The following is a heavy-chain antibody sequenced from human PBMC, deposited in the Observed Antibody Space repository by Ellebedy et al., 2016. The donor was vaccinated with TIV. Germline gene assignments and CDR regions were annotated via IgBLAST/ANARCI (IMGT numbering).Heavy chain of an antibody. CDR2: IFYIGSST. CDR3: ARHSDEWELSV. Sequence: SETLSLTXTVSGGSISSGGYHWGWIRQPPGKGLEWIGNIFYIGSSTNYNPSLKSRVYMSIDMSKNQFSLRLSSVTASDTAVFYCARHSDEWELSVWGQGALVTVSP. D-gene: IGHD1-26*01. CDR1: GGSISSGGYH. V-gene: IGHV4-39*01. J-gene: IGHJ4*02.